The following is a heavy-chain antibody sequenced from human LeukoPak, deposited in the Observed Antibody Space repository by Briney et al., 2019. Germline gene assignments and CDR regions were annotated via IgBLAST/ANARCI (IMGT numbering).Heavy chain of an antibody. CDR3: ARGSYYDSRNFDY. CDR1: GFTFSGYW. V-gene: IGHV3-7*01. J-gene: IGHJ4*02. Sequence: GGSLRLSCAASGFTFSGYWMSWVRQAPGKGLEWVANIKQDGSEKYYVDSVKGRFTISRDNAKNSLYLQMNSLRAEDTAVYYCARGSYYDSRNFDYWGQGTLVTVSS. D-gene: IGHD3-22*01. CDR2: IKQDGSEK.